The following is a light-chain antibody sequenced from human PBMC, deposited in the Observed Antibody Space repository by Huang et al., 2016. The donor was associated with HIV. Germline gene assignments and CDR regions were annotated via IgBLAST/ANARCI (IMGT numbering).Light chain of an antibody. CDR2: WAS. V-gene: IGKV4-1*01. CDR3: QQYYSTPPVT. Sequence: DIVMTQSPDSLAVSLGERATINCKSSQIVLYSSNNKNYLAWYQQKPGQPPKLLIYWASTRESGVPDRVSGSGSGTDFTLTISSLQAEDVAVYYCQQYYSTPPVTFGPGTKVDIK. J-gene: IGKJ3*01. CDR1: QIVLYSSNNKNY.